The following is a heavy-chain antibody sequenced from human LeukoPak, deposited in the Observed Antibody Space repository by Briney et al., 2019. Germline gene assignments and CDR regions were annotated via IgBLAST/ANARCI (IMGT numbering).Heavy chain of an antibody. CDR3: ARDPDPYYFDY. CDR2: IKQGGSEK. CDR1: GFTVSSNY. Sequence: GGSLRLSCAASGFTVSSNYMSWVRQAPGKGLEWVANIKQGGSEKYYVDSVKGRFTISRDNAKNSLYLQMNSLRAEDTAVYYCARDPDPYYFDYWGQGNPGHRLL. V-gene: IGHV3-7*01. J-gene: IGHJ4*02.